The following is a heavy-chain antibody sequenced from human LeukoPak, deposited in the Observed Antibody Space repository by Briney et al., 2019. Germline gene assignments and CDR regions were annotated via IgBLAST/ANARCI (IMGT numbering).Heavy chain of an antibody. CDR1: GGSISSYY. D-gene: IGHD3-3*01. CDR2: IYYSGST. Sequence: RSSETLSLTCTVSGGSISSYYWSWIRQPPGKGLEWIGYIYYSGSTNYNPSLKSRVTISVDTSKNQFSLKLSSVTAADTAVYYCASSITIFGVSRGNAFDIWGQGTMVAVSS. CDR3: ASSITIFGVSRGNAFDI. J-gene: IGHJ3*02. V-gene: IGHV4-59*01.